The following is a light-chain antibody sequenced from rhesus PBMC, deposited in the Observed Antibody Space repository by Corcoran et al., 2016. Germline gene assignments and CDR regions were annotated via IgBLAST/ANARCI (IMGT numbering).Light chain of an antibody. CDR2: EAS. V-gene: IGKV1-21*01. Sequence: DIQMTQSPSSLSASVGDRVTITCRASQGITNDLAWYQKKPGETPKLRIYEASSLQRGIPSRFSGSGSGTDCTLTISSLQSEDFATYYCQHYYSPPYSFGQGTKVEIK. J-gene: IGKJ2*01. CDR1: QGITND. CDR3: QHYYSPPYS.